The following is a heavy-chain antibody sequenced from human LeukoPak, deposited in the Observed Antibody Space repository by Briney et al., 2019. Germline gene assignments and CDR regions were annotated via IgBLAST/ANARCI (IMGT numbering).Heavy chain of an antibody. CDR2: IRFDGTKT. CDR3: AKGGRDIVVVPATMARYYFYYMDV. J-gene: IGHJ6*03. V-gene: IGHV3-30*02. CDR1: EFLFSSYG. D-gene: IGHD2-2*01. Sequence: GGSLRLSCAASEFLFSSYGMHWVRQAPGKALEWVSFIRFDGTKTYYADSVRGRFTISRDNSKNTVDLQMNSLRTEDTAVYYCAKGGRDIVVVPATMARYYFYYMDVWGKATTVTVSS.